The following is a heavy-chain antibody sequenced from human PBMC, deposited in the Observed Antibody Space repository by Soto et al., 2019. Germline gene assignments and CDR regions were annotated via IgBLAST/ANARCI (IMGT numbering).Heavy chain of an antibody. CDR2: IYYSGST. Sequence: SETLSLTSPFSGCSISSGDYYWSWIRQPPGKGLEWIGYIYYSGSTYYNPSLKSRVTISVDTSKNQFSLKLSSVTAADTAVYYCARANYYDSSGYYIGLNWFDPWGQGTLVTVSS. V-gene: IGHV4-30-4*01. D-gene: IGHD3-22*01. CDR3: ARANYYDSSGYYIGLNWFDP. J-gene: IGHJ5*02. CDR1: GCSISSGDYY.